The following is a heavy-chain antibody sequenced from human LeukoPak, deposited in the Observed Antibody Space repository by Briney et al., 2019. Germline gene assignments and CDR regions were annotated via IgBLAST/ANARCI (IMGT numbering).Heavy chain of an antibody. CDR1: GFTFSSYG. CDR3: ARDDGSYSRSPGFDN. J-gene: IGHJ4*02. V-gene: IGHV3-21*01. CDR2: ISSSSSYK. Sequence: GGSLRLSCAASGFTFSSYGMNWVRQAPGKGLEWVSSISSSSSYKYYADSVKGRFTISRDNAKNSLYLQMNSLRAEDTAVYYCARDDGSYSRSPGFDNWGQGTLVTVSS. D-gene: IGHD1-26*01.